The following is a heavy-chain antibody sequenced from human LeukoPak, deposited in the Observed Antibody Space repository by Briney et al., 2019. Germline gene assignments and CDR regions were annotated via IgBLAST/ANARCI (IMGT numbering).Heavy chain of an antibody. CDR3: AREGHGDSSSSSLDY. CDR1: GGSISSYY. J-gene: IGHJ4*02. V-gene: IGHV4-59*01. Sequence: SETLSLTCTVSGGSISSYYWSWIRQPPGKGLGWIGYIYYSGSTNYNPSLKGRVTISVDTSKNQFSLKLSSVTAADTAVYYCAREGHGDSSSSSLDYWGQGTLVTVSS. D-gene: IGHD6-6*01. CDR2: IYYSGST.